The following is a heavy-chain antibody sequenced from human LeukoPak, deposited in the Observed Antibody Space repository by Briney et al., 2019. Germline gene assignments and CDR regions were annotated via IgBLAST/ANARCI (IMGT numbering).Heavy chain of an antibody. Sequence: ASVKVSCKASGYTFTGYYMHWVRQAPGQGLEWMGWINPNSGGTNYAQKFQGRVTMTRDTSISTAYMELSRPRSDDTAVYYCARAYSSSWDYFDYWGQGTLVTVSS. CDR2: INPNSGGT. CDR1: GYTFTGYY. V-gene: IGHV1-2*02. D-gene: IGHD6-13*01. J-gene: IGHJ4*02. CDR3: ARAYSSSWDYFDY.